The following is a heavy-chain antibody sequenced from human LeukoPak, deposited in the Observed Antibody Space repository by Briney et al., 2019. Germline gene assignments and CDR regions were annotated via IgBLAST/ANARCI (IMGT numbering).Heavy chain of an antibody. CDR1: GFSFGNYA. J-gene: IGHJ5*01. V-gene: IGHV3-23*01. CDR2: ISGTGGAT. CDR3: VKDPRDTYGTNWFVS. Sequence: GGSLRLSCVTSGFSFGNYAMSWVRQAPGKGLQWVSQISGTGGATWYAGFARDRFTISRDNSKKTLYLQMSGLRVEDTAMYYCVKDPRDTYGTNWFVSWGQGTLLIVSS. D-gene: IGHD2-21*01.